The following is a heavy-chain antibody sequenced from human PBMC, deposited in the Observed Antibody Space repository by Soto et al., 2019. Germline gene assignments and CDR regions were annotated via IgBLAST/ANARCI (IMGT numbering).Heavy chain of an antibody. J-gene: IGHJ6*02. CDR3: AAGDVVVKAYYYYYGMDV. CDR2: IVVGSGNT. V-gene: IGHV1-58*01. D-gene: IGHD2-2*01. Sequence: ASVKVSCKASGFTFTSSAVQWVRQARGQRLEWIGWIVVGSGNTNYAQKFQERVTITRDMSTSTAYMELSSLRSEDTAVYYCAAGDVVVKAYYYYYGMDVWGQGTTVTVSS. CDR1: GFTFTSSA.